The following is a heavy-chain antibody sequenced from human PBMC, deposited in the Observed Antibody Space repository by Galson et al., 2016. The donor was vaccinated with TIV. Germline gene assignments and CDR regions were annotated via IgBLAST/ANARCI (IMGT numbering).Heavy chain of an antibody. CDR1: GFTFSSYA. J-gene: IGHJ5*02. D-gene: IGHD3-22*01. V-gene: IGHV3-23*01. CDR2: ISGSGGST. CDR3: AKAHLPILSVYLGEPLES. Sequence: SLRLSCAASGFTFSSYAMSWVRQAPGKGLEWVSTISGSGGSTYYADSVKGRFTISRDSSKNTLYLQMNSLRAEDTAVYYCAKAHLPILSVYLGEPLESWGQGPLVTVSS.